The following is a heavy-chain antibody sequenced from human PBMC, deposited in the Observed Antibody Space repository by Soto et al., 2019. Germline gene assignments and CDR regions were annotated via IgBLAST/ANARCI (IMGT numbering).Heavy chain of an antibody. V-gene: IGHV3-13*05. Sequence: VQLVESGGGLVQPGGSLRLSCEASGFTFRNYDMHWVRQGTGKGLEWVSGISAAGDPDYADSVEGRFTISRENAQNSFFLQVNSLRGGDTAVYYCARTDRDFYGLDVWGQGTTVIVSS. CDR1: GFTFRNYD. CDR3: ARTDRDFYGLDV. CDR2: ISAAGDP. J-gene: IGHJ6*02.